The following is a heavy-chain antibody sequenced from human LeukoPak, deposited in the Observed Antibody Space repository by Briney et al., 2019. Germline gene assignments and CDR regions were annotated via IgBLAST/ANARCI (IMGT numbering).Heavy chain of an antibody. CDR2: IWYDGSNK. J-gene: IGHJ6*03. V-gene: IGHV3-33*01. Sequence: HSGRSLRLSCAASGFTFSSYGMHWVRQAPGKGLEWVAVIWYDGSNKHYADSVKGRFTISRDNSKNTLYLQMNSLRAEDTAVYYCARDLVSGAARPGYYYYYMDVWGKGTTVTVSS. CDR3: ARDLVSGAARPGYYYYYMDV. CDR1: GFTFSSYG. D-gene: IGHD6-6*01.